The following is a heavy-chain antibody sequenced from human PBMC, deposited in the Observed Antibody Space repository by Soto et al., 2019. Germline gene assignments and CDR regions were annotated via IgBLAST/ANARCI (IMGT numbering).Heavy chain of an antibody. J-gene: IGHJ4*02. V-gene: IGHV3-15*01. CDR2: IKSKTAGGTT. CDR3: TSLYYGH. D-gene: IGHD4-17*01. Sequence: EVQLVESGGDLVEPGGSLRLSCAASEFTFTNAWMSWVRQAPGKGLEWVGRIKSKTAGGTTDYAAPVQGRFTISRDESRNTLYLQMNSLKTEDTAVYYCTSLYYGHWGQGTLVTVPS. CDR1: EFTFTNAW.